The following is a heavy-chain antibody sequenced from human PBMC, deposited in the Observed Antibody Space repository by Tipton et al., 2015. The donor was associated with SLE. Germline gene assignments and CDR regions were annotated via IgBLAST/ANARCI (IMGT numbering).Heavy chain of an antibody. Sequence: GSLRLSCTTSGFIFSIYEMNWVRQAPGKGLEWVSQIGGSGSAVYYADSVKGRFTTSRDNAKNSVYLQMDSLRVEDTAVYYCAAAQQPHSFYGMAVWGQGTTVNVSS. CDR2: IGGSGSAV. D-gene: IGHD6-13*01. V-gene: IGHV3-48*03. J-gene: IGHJ6*02. CDR3: AAAQQPHSFYGMAV. CDR1: GFIFSIYE.